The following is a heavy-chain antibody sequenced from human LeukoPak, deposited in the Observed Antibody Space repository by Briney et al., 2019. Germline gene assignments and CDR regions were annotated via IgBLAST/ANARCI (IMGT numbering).Heavy chain of an antibody. D-gene: IGHD6-19*01. CDR3: ARQWLERGDYYYYYMDV. CDR1: GGTFSSYA. Sequence: SVKVSCKASGGTFSSYAISWVRQAPGQGLEWMGRIIPIFGTANYAQKFQSRVTITTDESTSTAYMELSSLRSEDTAVYYCARQWLERGDYYYYYMDVWGKGTTVTVSS. CDR2: IIPIFGTA. J-gene: IGHJ6*03. V-gene: IGHV1-69*05.